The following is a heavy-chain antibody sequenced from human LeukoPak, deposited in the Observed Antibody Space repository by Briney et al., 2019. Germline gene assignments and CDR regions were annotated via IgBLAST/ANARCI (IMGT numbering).Heavy chain of an antibody. D-gene: IGHD5-24*01. CDR2: IKEDGSDK. J-gene: IGHJ4*02. Sequence: GGTLRLSCAASGFTFSNYWMSWVREGPGRGLEWVANIKEDGSDKYYVDSVKGRFTISRDNAKNSQYLQMNSLRAEDTAVYYCARDTGYNTFDYWGQGTLVTVSS. CDR1: GFTFSNYW. CDR3: ARDTGYNTFDY. V-gene: IGHV3-7*05.